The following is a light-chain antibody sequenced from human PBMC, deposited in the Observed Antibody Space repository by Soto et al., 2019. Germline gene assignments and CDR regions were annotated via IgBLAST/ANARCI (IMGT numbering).Light chain of an antibody. J-gene: IGKJ3*01. CDR1: QSVSKY. CDR2: DAS. Sequence: EIVLTQSPATLSLSPGERATLSCRASQSVSKYLAWYQQKPGQAPRLLIYDASNRATGIPARFSGSGSGTDFTLTISSLAPDDFAVYYCQQRSNWPPITFGPGTRVDFK. CDR3: QQRSNWPPIT. V-gene: IGKV3-11*01.